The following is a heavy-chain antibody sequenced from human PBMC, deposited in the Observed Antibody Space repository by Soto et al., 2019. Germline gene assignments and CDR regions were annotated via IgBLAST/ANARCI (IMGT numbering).Heavy chain of an antibody. CDR1: GFTFSSYG. J-gene: IGHJ6*02. Sequence: GGSLRLSCAASGFTFSSYGMHWVRQAPGKGLEWVAVLSYDGSNKYYADSVKGRFTISRDNSKNTLYLQLNSLRTEDTAVYYCARDLSVVVPAAGGSMGYYYYGMDVWGQGTTVTVSS. D-gene: IGHD2-2*01. CDR3: ARDLSVVVPAAGGSMGYYYYGMDV. CDR2: LSYDGSNK. V-gene: IGHV3-30*03.